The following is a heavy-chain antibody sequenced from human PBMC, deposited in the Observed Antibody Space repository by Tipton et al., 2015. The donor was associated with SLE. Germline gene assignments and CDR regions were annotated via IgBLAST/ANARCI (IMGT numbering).Heavy chain of an antibody. CDR3: ARDGTLYFARSGYFRSS. J-gene: IGHJ5*02. D-gene: IGHD3-22*01. CDR1: GFTFDDYA. Sequence: SLRLSCAASGFTFDDYAMHWVRQAPGKGLEWVSYISSSGSTIDYADSVKGRFTISRDNAKNSLYLQMNNLRAEDTAVYYCARDGTLYFARSGYFRSSWAQTPVDTVSS. CDR2: ISSSGSTI. V-gene: IGHV3-48*03.